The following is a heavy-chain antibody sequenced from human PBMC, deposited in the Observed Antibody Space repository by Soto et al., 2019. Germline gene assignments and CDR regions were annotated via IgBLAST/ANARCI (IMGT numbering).Heavy chain of an antibody. CDR2: IYYSGST. CDR3: ARGYSGLSAEAENWFDP. V-gene: IGHV4-31*03. J-gene: IGHJ5*02. D-gene: IGHD2-15*01. CDR1: GGSISSGGYY. Sequence: PSGTLSLTCTVSGGSISSGGYYWSWIRQHPGKGLEWIGYIYYSGSTYYNPSLKSRVTISVDASKNQFSLKLSSVTAADTAVYYCARGYSGLSAEAENWFDPWGQGTRVTVSS.